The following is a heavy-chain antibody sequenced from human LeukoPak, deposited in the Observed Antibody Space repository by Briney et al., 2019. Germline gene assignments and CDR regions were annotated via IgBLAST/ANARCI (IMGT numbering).Heavy chain of an antibody. V-gene: IGHV1-69*13. CDR3: AREFGGVVPAAKRAFDI. CDR1: GGTFSSYA. J-gene: IGHJ3*02. CDR2: IIPIFGTA. D-gene: IGHD2-2*01. Sequence: SVKVSCKASGGTFSSYAISWVRQAPGQGLEWMGGIIPIFGTANYAQKFQGRVTITADESTSTAYMELSSLRSEDTAVYYCAREFGGVVPAAKRAFDIWGQGTMVTVSS.